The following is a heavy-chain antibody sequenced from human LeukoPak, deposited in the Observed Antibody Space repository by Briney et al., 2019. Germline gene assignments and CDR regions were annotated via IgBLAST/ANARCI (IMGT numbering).Heavy chain of an antibody. J-gene: IGHJ4*02. Sequence: GGSLRLSCAASGFTFSDYYMSWIRRAPGKGLEWISYISSSGTVTYYADSVKGRFTVSRDNAKNSLYLQMNSLRAEDTAMYYCARQVIMAYWGQGTLVTVSS. CDR1: GFTFSDYY. V-gene: IGHV3-11*01. CDR2: ISSSGTVT. D-gene: IGHD2-21*01. CDR3: ARQVIMAY.